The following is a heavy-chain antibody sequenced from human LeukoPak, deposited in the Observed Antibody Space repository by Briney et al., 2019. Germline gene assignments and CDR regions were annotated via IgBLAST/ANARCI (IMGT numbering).Heavy chain of an antibody. CDR1: RRTFSSYA. J-gene: IGHJ4*02. Sequence: SVNGSCKASRRTFSSYAISWLPQAPRQGLEWMGGIIPIFGTANYAQKFQGRVTITTDESTSTAYMELSSLRSEDTAVYYCAREGATTTLGGYFDYWGQGTLVTVSS. CDR3: AREGATTTLGGYFDY. D-gene: IGHD1-26*01. CDR2: IIPIFGTA. V-gene: IGHV1-69*05.